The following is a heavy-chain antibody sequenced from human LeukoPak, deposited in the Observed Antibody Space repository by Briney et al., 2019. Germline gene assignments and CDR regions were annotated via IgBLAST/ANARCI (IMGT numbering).Heavy chain of an antibody. CDR1: GYSISSGYY. D-gene: IGHD1-26*01. J-gene: IGHJ3*02. CDR2: IYHSGST. CDR3: ARESSGSYYYGSGGAFDI. V-gene: IGHV4-38-2*02. Sequence: SETLSLTCTVSGYSISSGYYWGWIRQPPGKGLEWIGSIYHSGSTYYNPSLKSRVTISVDTSKNQFSLKLSSVTAADTAVYYCARESSGSYYYGSGGAFDIWGQGTMVTVSS.